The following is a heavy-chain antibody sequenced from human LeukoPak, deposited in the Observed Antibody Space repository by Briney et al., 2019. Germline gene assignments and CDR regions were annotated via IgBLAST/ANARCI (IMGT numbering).Heavy chain of an antibody. CDR3: VRGGSGSGYLYYFDS. Sequence: ASVKVSCKASGYSFSDSSMHWVRQAPGQGLEWMGRITSNSGGTSFAQKFQGRVTMTRDTSINTAYMDLSGLTSDDTAVYYCVRGGSGSGYLYYFDSWGQGTRVSVSS. CDR1: GYSFSDSS. J-gene: IGHJ4*02. D-gene: IGHD3-10*01. CDR2: ITSNSGGT. V-gene: IGHV1-2*06.